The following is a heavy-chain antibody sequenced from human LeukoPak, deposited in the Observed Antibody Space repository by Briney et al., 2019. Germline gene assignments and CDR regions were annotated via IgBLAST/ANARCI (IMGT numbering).Heavy chain of an antibody. J-gene: IGHJ4*02. D-gene: IGHD4-11*01. CDR1: GFTFSSYS. Sequence: GGSLRLSCAASGFTFSSYSMNWVRQAPGKGLEWVSSISSSSSYIYYADSVKGRFTISRDNAKDSLYLQMNSLRAEDTAVYYCAKDTFRDGDYLFDYWGQGTLVTVSS. V-gene: IGHV3-21*01. CDR2: ISSSSSYI. CDR3: AKDTFRDGDYLFDY.